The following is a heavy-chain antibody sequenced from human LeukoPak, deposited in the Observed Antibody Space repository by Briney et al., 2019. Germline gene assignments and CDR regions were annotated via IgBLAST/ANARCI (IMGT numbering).Heavy chain of an antibody. V-gene: IGHV3-23*01. J-gene: IGHJ4*02. CDR1: GFTFSSYA. D-gene: IGHD1-26*01. Sequence: PGGSLRLSCAASGFTFSSYAMSWVRQAPGTGLEWFSAISGSGGSTYHADSVKGRFTISRDNSKNTLYLQMNSLRAEDTAVYYCAKDESGSYRIDYWGQGTLVTVSS. CDR2: ISGSGGST. CDR3: AKDESGSYRIDY.